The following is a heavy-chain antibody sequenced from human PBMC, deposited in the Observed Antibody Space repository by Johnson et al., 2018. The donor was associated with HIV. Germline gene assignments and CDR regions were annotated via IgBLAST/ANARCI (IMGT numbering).Heavy chain of an antibody. V-gene: IGHV3-74*01. J-gene: IGHJ3*02. CDR2: MNADGKST. CDR1: GFTFINYW. Sequence: VQLVESGGGLVQPGGSLRLSCAASGFTFINYWMHWVRQAPGKGLVWVSRMNADGKSTTYADSVKGRFTISRDNSKNTLYLQMNSLRAVDTGVYYCAKDRGWELFVSSSPNDAFDIWGQGTMVTVSS. D-gene: IGHD1-26*01. CDR3: AKDRGWELFVSSSPNDAFDI.